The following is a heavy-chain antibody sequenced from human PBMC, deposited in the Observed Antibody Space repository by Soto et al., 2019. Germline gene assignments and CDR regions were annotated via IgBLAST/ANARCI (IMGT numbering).Heavy chain of an antibody. J-gene: IGHJ3*02. D-gene: IGHD3-22*01. CDR2: ISGSGSTK. CDR1: GFTFSSYA. Sequence: PGGSLRLSCAASGFTFSSYAMSWVRQAPGKGLEWVSAISGSGSTKYYADSVKGRFTISRDNAKNSLYLQMNSLRAEDTADYYCARDLYYDSSGYSLGAFDIWGQGTMVTVSS. V-gene: IGHV3-23*01. CDR3: ARDLYYDSSGYSLGAFDI.